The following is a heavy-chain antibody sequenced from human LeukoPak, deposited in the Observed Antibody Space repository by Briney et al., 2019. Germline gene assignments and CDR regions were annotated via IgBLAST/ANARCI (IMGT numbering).Heavy chain of an antibody. D-gene: IGHD6-13*01. V-gene: IGHV3-7*01. CDR2: IKQDGREK. CDR1: GFTFSSYW. Sequence: GGSLRLSCAASGFTFSSYWMSWVRQAPGKGLKWVANIKQDGREKYYVDSVKGRFTISRDNAKNSLYLQMNSLRAEDTAVYYCTISSSRNHFDYWGQGTLVTVSS. CDR3: TISSSRNHFDY. J-gene: IGHJ4*02.